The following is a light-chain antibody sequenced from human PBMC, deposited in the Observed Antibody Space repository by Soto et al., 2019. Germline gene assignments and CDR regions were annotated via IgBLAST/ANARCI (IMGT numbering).Light chain of an antibody. V-gene: IGLV1-44*01. CDR3: ATWDDSLNVV. Sequence: QFVLTQSPSASGTPGQRVSISCSGSTSNIGTNTVSWYQHVPGTAPKLLIYSNDQRPSAVPGRFSGSKSGTSASLAISGLLSEDEADYYCATWDDSLNVVFGGGTKLTVL. J-gene: IGLJ2*01. CDR1: TSNIGTNT. CDR2: SND.